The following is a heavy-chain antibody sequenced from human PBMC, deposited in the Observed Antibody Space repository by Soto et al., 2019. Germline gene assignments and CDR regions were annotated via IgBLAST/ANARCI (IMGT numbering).Heavy chain of an antibody. CDR2: MNPNSGNT. CDR3: ASGREGSSSVYYYYYYMDV. J-gene: IGHJ6*03. D-gene: IGHD6-6*01. V-gene: IGHV1-8*01. CDR1: GYTFTSYV. Sequence: ASVKVSCKASGYTFTSYVINWVRQATGQGLEWMGWMNPNSGNTGYAQKFQGRVTMTRNTSISTAYMELSSLRSEDTAVYYCASGREGSSSVYYYYYYMDVWGKGTTVTVSS.